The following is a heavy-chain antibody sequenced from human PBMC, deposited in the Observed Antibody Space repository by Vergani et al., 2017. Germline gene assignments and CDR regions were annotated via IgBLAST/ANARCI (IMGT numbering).Heavy chain of an antibody. J-gene: IGHJ6*03. CDR2: ISGSGGNT. V-gene: IGHV3-23*01. CDR3: AKVGSVTSGSLQYNFYMDV. CDR1: GFTFSSYA. Sequence: EVQLLESGGGLVQPGGSLRLSCAASGFTFSSYAMSWVRQVPGKGLEWVSGISGSGGNTYYANSVKGRFTISRDNSKNTLYLQMNSLRADDTAVYYCAKVGSVTSGSLQYNFYMDVWGKGTTVTVSS. D-gene: IGHD3-10*01.